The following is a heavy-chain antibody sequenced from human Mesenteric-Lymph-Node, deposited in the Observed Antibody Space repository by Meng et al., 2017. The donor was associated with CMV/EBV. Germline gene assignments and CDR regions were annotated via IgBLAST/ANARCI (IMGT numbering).Heavy chain of an antibody. D-gene: IGHD6-13*01. V-gene: IGHV3-7*01. CDR3: ARADTSAAGWYY. CDR2: IKQDGSEK. J-gene: IGHJ4*02. CDR1: GFTFRSYW. Sequence: GESLKISCAASGFTFRSYWMTWVRQAPGKGLEWVANIKQDGSEKYYVDSVTGRFTISRDNAENSLYLQMNSLRAEDTAMYYCARADTSAAGWYYWGQGTLVTVSS.